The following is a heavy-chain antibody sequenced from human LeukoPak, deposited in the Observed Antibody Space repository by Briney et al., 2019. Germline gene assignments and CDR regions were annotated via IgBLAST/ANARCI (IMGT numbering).Heavy chain of an antibody. CDR1: GFTFSSYE. Sequence: GGSLRLSCAASGFTFSSYEMNWVRQAPGKGLAWVSYISSSGSTIYYADSVKGRFTISRDNAKNSLYLQMNSLRAEDTAVYYCARVCGDYDILTGFLAGAPCGEENDYWGQGTLVTVSS. V-gene: IGHV3-48*03. J-gene: IGHJ4*02. D-gene: IGHD3-9*01. CDR2: ISSSGSTI. CDR3: ARVCGDYDILTGFLAGAPCGEENDY.